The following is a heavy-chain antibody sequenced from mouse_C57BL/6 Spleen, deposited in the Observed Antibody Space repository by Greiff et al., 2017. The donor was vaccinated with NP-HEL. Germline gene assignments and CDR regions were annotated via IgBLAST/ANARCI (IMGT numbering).Heavy chain of an antibody. CDR3: ARRGYGSWDFDV. D-gene: IGHD1-1*01. J-gene: IGHJ1*03. CDR1: GYTFTSYC. Sequence: QVQLQQPGAELVRPGSSVKLSCKASGYTFTSYCMHWVKQRPIQGLEWIGNIDTSDSETHYNHKFKDRATLTVDKSTSTAYMQLSSLTSEDSAVYYCARRGYGSWDFDVWGTGTAVTVSS. V-gene: IGHV1-52*01. CDR2: IDTSDSET.